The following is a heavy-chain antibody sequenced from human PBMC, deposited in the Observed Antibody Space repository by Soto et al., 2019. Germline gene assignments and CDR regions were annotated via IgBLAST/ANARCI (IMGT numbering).Heavy chain of an antibody. CDR1: GDSISNSRFY. Sequence: NASETLSLTCSVSGDSISNSRFYWAWIRQPPGEGLEWIGSIYHTGNAYYNPSLKSRVTISVDTSKNQFSLKLTSVTAADAALYYCARDFFDSSDYTTNWFDPWGQGTLVTVSS. CDR2: IYHTGNA. V-gene: IGHV4-39*01. CDR3: ARDFFDSSDYTTNWFDP. D-gene: IGHD3-22*01. J-gene: IGHJ5*02.